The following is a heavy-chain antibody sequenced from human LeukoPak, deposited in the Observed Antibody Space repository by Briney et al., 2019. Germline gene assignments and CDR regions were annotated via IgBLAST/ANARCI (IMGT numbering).Heavy chain of an antibody. CDR1: GCTFSTYG. V-gene: IGHV3-33*01. CDR3: ARHDGRADYNYNYYYGMDV. CDR2: IWVDGSNK. J-gene: IGHJ6*02. D-gene: IGHD5-24*01. Sequence: GGSLRLSCAASGCTFSTYGMHWVRQAPGKGLEWVGVIWVDGSNKYYEDSVKGRFTISRDNSKKTLYLLMNSLRAEDTAVYYCARHDGRADYNYNYYYGMDVWGQGTTVTVS.